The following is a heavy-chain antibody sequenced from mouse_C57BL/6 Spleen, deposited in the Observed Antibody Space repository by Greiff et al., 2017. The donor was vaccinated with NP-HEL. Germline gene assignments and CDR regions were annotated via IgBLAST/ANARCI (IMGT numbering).Heavy chain of an antibody. CDR3: VRSDYGRGYFDY. CDR1: GYAFSSSW. V-gene: IGHV1-82*01. CDR2: IYPGDGDT. J-gene: IGHJ2*01. D-gene: IGHD1-1*01. Sequence: LVESGPELVKSGASVKISCKASGYAFSSSWMNWVKQRPGKGLEWIGRIYPGDGDTNYNGKFKGKATLTADKSSSTAYMQLSSLTSEDSAVYFCVRSDYGRGYFDYWGQGTTLTVSS.